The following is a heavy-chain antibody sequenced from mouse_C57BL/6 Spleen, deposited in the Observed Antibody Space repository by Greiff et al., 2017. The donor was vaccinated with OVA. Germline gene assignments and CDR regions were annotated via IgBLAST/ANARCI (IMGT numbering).Heavy chain of an antibody. CDR2: ISYDGSN. V-gene: IGHV3-6*01. J-gene: IGHJ2*01. Sequence: DVQLQESGPGFVKPSPSLSLTCSVTGYPITSGYYWNWIRQFPGNKLEWMGYISYDGSNNYNPSLKNRTSITRDTSQNQFFLKLNSVTTEDTATYYCAKGSITTVVADYWGQGTTLTVSS. CDR1: GYPITSGYY. D-gene: IGHD1-1*01. CDR3: AKGSITTVVADY.